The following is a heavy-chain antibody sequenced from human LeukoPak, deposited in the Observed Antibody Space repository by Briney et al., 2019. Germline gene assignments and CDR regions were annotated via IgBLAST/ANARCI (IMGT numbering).Heavy chain of an antibody. CDR1: GFTFSSYG. CDR2: ISYDGSNK. CDR3: AIAAAGANYYFDY. Sequence: PGGSLRLSCAASGFTFSSYGMHWVRQAPGKGLEWVAVISYDGSNKYYADSVKGRFTISRDNSKNTLYLQMNSLRAEDTAVYYCAIAAAGANYYFDYWGQGTLVTVSS. J-gene: IGHJ4*02. V-gene: IGHV3-30*03. D-gene: IGHD6-13*01.